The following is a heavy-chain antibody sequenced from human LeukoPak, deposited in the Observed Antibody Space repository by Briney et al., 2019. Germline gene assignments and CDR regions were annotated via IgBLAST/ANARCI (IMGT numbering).Heavy chain of an antibody. CDR3: ARSDSGTYRHYFDY. Sequence: SETLSLTCTVSGGSISSSYWNWLRQPPGKGLEWIGYIYYTGSANYNPSLESRVTISVDTSKNQFSLKLNSVTAADTAVYFCARSDSGTYRHYFDYWGQGTLVTVSS. D-gene: IGHD1-26*01. V-gene: IGHV4-59*08. CDR1: GGSISSSY. CDR2: IYYTGSA. J-gene: IGHJ4*02.